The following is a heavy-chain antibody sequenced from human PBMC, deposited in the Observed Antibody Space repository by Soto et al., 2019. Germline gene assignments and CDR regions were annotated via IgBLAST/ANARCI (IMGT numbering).Heavy chain of an antibody. CDR2: IYWFDDK. CDR1: GVSLSTSGVG. Sequence: ESGPTLVNPTQTLTLTCTLSGVSLSTSGVGVGWIRQPPGKALEWLAVIYWFDDKRYTPFLKSRFTINKDPSKNRVVFTMTNLDLADTATYYCAHITVHYYFDYWGRGTLVTVSS. D-gene: IGHD4-17*01. CDR3: AHITVHYYFDY. V-gene: IGHV2-5*01. J-gene: IGHJ4*02.